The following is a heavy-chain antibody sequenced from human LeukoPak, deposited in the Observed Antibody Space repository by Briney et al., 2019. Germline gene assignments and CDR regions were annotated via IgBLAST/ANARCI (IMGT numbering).Heavy chain of an antibody. CDR2: ITSRGSNT. Sequence: PGGSLRLSCAASGFTFSSYAMSWVRQAPGKGLEWVSEITSRGSNTYYADSVKGRLAISRDNSKKTLYLQMNGLRAEDTAIYYCAKPSSTGWYVDSWGQGTLVTVSS. V-gene: IGHV3-23*01. J-gene: IGHJ4*02. D-gene: IGHD6-19*01. CDR3: AKPSSTGWYVDS. CDR1: GFTFSSYA.